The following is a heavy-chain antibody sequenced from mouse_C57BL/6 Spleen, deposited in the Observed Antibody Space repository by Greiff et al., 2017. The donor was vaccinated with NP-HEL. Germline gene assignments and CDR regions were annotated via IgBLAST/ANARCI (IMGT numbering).Heavy chain of an antibody. CDR3: AMWDYGYFDY. D-gene: IGHD2-4*01. Sequence: QVQLQQPGAELVRPGSSVKLSCKASGYTFTSYWMHWVKQRPIQGLEWIGNIDPSDSETHYNQKFKDKATLTVDKSSSTAYMQLSSLTSQDSAVYYCAMWDYGYFDYWGQGTTLTVSS. V-gene: IGHV1-52*01. CDR2: IDPSDSET. J-gene: IGHJ2*01. CDR1: GYTFTSYW.